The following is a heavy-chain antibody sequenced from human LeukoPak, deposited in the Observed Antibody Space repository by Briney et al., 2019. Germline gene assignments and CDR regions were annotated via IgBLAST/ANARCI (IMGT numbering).Heavy chain of an antibody. CDR3: ARATVTTSYYYYGMDV. J-gene: IGHJ6*02. V-gene: IGHV1-18*01. D-gene: IGHD4-17*01. CDR2: ISGYNGNT. CDR1: GYTFTSYG. Sequence: ASVKVSCKASGYTFTSYGISWVRQAPGQGLEWMGWISGYNGNTNYAQKLQGRITMTTDTSTSTAYMELRSLRSDDTAVYYCARATVTTSYYYYGMDVWGQGTTVTVSS.